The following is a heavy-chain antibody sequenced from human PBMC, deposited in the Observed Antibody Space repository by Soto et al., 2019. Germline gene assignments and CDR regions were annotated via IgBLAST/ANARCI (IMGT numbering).Heavy chain of an antibody. Sequence: GGSLRLSCAASGFTFSSYAMSWVRQAPGKGLEWVSAISGSGGSTYYADSVKGRLTISRDNSKNTLYLQMNSLRAEDTAVYYCAKDVEGGSLFRGAFDYWGQGTQVTVSS. D-gene: IGHD1-26*01. CDR2: ISGSGGST. CDR1: GFTFSSYA. J-gene: IGHJ4*02. V-gene: IGHV3-23*01. CDR3: AKDVEGGSLFRGAFDY.